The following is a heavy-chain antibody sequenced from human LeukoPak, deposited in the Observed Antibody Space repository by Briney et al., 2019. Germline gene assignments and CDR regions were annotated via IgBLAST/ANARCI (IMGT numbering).Heavy chain of an antibody. CDR1: GGSISTSNYY. Sequence: SETLSLTCTVSGGSISTSNYYWGWIRQPPGKGLEWIGNIFYSGSTYYSPSVKSRVTISLDTSRNQFSLQLSSVTAADTAVYYCARVYWSYYYYMDVWGKGTTVTVSS. V-gene: IGHV4-39*07. J-gene: IGHJ6*03. CDR3: ARVYWSYYYYMDV. D-gene: IGHD2-8*02. CDR2: IFYSGST.